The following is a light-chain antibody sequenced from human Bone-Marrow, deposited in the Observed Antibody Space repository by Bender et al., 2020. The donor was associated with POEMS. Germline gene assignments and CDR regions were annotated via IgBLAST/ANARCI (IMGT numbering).Light chain of an antibody. Sequence: QSALTQPASVSGAPGQRVTISRTGSSSNTGSGYDINWYQHLPGTAPKLLIYGYNNRPSGVPDRFSGSKSGTSASLAITGLQAEDEGDYYCAVWDGSLSGWVFGGGTKLTVL. CDR2: GYN. CDR3: AVWDGSLSGWV. V-gene: IGLV1-40*01. J-gene: IGLJ3*02. CDR1: SSNTGSGYD.